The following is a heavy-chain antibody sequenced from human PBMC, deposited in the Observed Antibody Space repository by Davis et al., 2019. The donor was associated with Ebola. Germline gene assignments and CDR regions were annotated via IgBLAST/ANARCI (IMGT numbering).Heavy chain of an antibody. CDR2: IYSSGIT. CDR1: GFTVSSNY. J-gene: IGHJ4*02. D-gene: IGHD6-13*01. CDR3: ARDGHGSSWIHFDY. V-gene: IGHV3-53*01. Sequence: GESLKISCAASGFTVSSNYMSWVRQAPRKGLEWVSVIYSSGITNYADSVKGRFTISRDNAKNTVYLQMNSLRAEDTAVYYCARDGHGSSWIHFDYWGQGTLVTVSS.